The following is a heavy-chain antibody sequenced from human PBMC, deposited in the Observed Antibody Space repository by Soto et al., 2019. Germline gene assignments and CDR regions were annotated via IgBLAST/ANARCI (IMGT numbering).Heavy chain of an antibody. Sequence: EVQLGESGGGLVQPGGSLRLSCVASGLTFSSWMSWVRQAPGKGLEWVAMTTKDGSGKHYVDSVKGRFTISRDSAKNSMYLQMNSLTVEDTAMYSCASLDTAMIKTAGYWGQGTQVTVSS. CDR3: ASLDTAMIKTAGY. V-gene: IGHV3-7*01. CDR2: TTKDGSGK. CDR1: GLTFSSW. D-gene: IGHD5-18*01. J-gene: IGHJ4*02.